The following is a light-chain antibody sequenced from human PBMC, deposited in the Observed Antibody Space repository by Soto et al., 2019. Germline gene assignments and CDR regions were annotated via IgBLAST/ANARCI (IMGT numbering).Light chain of an antibody. CDR2: DAS. CDR1: QSVSSN. V-gene: IGKV3-15*01. Sequence: EIVMTQSPATLSVSPGERATLSCRASQSVSSNLAWYQQKPGQPPRLLIYDASTRAAGIPARFSGSGSGTEFTLTISSLQPDDFATYYCQHYNSYSEAFGQGTKV. CDR3: QHYNSYSEA. J-gene: IGKJ1*01.